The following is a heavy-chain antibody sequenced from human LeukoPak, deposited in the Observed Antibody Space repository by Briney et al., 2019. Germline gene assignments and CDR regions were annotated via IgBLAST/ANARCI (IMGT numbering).Heavy chain of an antibody. V-gene: IGHV3-66*01. Sequence: GGSLRLSCAASGFTVSSNYMSWVRQAPGKGLEWISVIYSGGSTYYADSVKGRFTISRDNSKNTLYLQMNRLRAGDTAVYYCAREGEAGTGAYDIWGQGTMVTVSS. CDR2: IYSGGST. D-gene: IGHD6-19*01. CDR3: AREGEAGTGAYDI. J-gene: IGHJ3*02. CDR1: GFTVSSNY.